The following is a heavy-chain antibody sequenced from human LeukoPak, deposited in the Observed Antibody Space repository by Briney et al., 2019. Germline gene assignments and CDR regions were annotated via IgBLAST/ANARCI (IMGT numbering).Heavy chain of an antibody. J-gene: IGHJ4*02. D-gene: IGHD2-8*01. CDR1: GYTFTSYD. CDR3: ARDLVDNACDF. Sequence: ASVKVSCKASGYTFTSYDIIWLRQATGQGLEWMGWMNPNNGNAGYVQKLQGRLTMTRDTSISTAYMELSSLRSEDTAVYYCARDLVDNACDFWGQGTLVTVSS. V-gene: IGHV1-8*02. CDR2: MNPNNGNA.